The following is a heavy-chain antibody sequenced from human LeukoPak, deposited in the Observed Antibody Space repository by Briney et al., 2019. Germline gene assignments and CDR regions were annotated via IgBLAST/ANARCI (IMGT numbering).Heavy chain of an antibody. J-gene: IGHJ4*02. CDR2: LNPNSGAT. Sequence: ASVKVSCKSSGYTFTNYFIHWVRQARGQGLEWMGWLNPNSGATNYAQKFQGRVTMTRDTSINTAYLEVNRLTSDDTAVYYCARDARPTNFEYWGQGTLVTVFS. CDR1: GYTFTNYF. CDR3: ARDARPTNFEY. V-gene: IGHV1-2*02.